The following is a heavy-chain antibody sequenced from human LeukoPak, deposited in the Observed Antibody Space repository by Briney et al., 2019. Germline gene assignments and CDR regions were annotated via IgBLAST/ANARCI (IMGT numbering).Heavy chain of an antibody. V-gene: IGHV3-66*01. D-gene: IGHD3-10*01. CDR2: VYSGGTT. CDR3: VKSPWYHGSGSYSGTIH. Sequence: RSLRLSCVASGFTVSTNYMSWVRQAPGKGLEWVSLVYSGGTTYHADSVKGRFTISRDDSKNTVYLQMNSLRAEDTAVYYCVKSPWYHGSGSYSGTIHWGQGTLVTVSS. J-gene: IGHJ4*02. CDR1: GFTVSTNY.